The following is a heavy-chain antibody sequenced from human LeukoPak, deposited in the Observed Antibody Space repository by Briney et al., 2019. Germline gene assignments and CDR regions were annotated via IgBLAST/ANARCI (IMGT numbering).Heavy chain of an antibody. D-gene: IGHD1-26*01. CDR3: SKDLGL. V-gene: IGHV3-74*01. CDR2: INPDGTYI. Sequence: PGGSLRLSCAASGFTVSSDWMYWVRQAPGKGPVWVSRINPDGTYIDYADSVKGRFTISRDDVKNTLYLQMNSLRADDTALYYCSKDLGLWGQGTLVTVSS. CDR1: GFTVSSDW. J-gene: IGHJ4*02.